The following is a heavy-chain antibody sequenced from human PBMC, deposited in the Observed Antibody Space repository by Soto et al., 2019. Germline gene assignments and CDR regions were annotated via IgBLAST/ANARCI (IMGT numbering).Heavy chain of an antibody. CDR3: AREGSSSGPDYEY. D-gene: IGHD3-22*01. CDR1: GFTVSSNY. V-gene: IGHV3-53*01. CDR2: IYSGGST. Sequence: GGSLRLSCAASGFTVSSNYMSWVRQAPGKGLEWVSVIYSGGSTYYADSVKGRFTISRDNAKNSLYLQMNSLKTEDTAVYYCAREGSSSGPDYEYWGQGTLVTVSS. J-gene: IGHJ4*02.